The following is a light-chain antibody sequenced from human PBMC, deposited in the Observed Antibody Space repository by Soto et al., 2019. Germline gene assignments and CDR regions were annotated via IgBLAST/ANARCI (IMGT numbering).Light chain of an antibody. Sequence: EIVMTQSPATLSVSPEERATLSCRASQSVSDNLAWYQQKPGQAPRLLIFAASTRATGIPARFSGSGSGTEFTLTISSLQSEDFAVYFCQQFNNWPTTFGQGTRLETK. CDR3: QQFNNWPTT. J-gene: IGKJ5*01. CDR1: QSVSDN. V-gene: IGKV3D-15*01. CDR2: AAS.